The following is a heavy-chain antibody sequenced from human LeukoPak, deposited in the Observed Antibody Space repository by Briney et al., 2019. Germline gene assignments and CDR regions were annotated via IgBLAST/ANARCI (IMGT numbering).Heavy chain of an antibody. V-gene: IGHV3-9*01. CDR2: ISWNSGSI. CDR3: AKESHGMTFDY. Sequence: GGSLRLSCAASGFTFDDYAMHWVRQAPGKGLEWVSGISWNSGSIGYADSVKGRFTISRDNAKNSLYLQMNSLRAEDTALYYWAKESHGMTFDYWGQGTLVTVSS. J-gene: IGHJ4*02. D-gene: IGHD5-18*01. CDR1: GFTFDDYA.